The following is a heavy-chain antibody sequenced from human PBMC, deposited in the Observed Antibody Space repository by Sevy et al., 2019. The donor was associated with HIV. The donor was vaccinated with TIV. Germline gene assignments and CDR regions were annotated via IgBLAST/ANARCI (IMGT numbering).Heavy chain of an antibody. J-gene: IGHJ4*02. CDR1: GFTFSNAW. V-gene: IGHV3-15*01. D-gene: IGHD3-22*01. CDR3: TTDLRNYYDSSGYYPVFDY. Sequence: GGSLRLSCAASGFTFSNAWMSWVRQAPGKGLEWVGRIKSKTDGGTTDYAAPVKDRFTISRDDSKNTLYLQMNSLKTEDTAVYSCTTDLRNYYDSSGYYPVFDYWGQGTLVTVSS. CDR2: IKSKTDGGTT.